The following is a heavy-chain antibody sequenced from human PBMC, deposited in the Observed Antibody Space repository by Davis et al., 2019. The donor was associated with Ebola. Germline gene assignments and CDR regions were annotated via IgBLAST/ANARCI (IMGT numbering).Heavy chain of an antibody. V-gene: IGHV1-46*04. D-gene: IGHD3-10*01. J-gene: IGHJ6*02. CDR1: GYTFTSYY. CDR2: INPSGGST. Sequence: ASVKVSCKASGYTFTSYYMHWVRQAPGQGLDWMGIINPSGGSTSYADSVKGRFTISRDNAKNTLYLQMNSLRAEDTAVYYCARPAITMVRGEYDYYYYGMDVWGQGTTVTVSS. CDR3: ARPAITMVRGEYDYYYYGMDV.